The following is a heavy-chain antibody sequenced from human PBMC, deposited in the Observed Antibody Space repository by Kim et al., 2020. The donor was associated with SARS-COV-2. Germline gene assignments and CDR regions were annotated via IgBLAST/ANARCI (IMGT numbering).Heavy chain of an antibody. CDR3: ARPVSSSWMDLAAFDI. CDR1: GYSFTSYW. Sequence: GESLKISCKGSGYSFTSYWISWGRQMPGKGLEWMGRIDPSDSYTNYSPSFQGHVTNSADKSISTAYLQWSSLKASHTAMYYCARPVSSSWMDLAAFDIWGQGTMVTVSS. V-gene: IGHV5-10-1*01. J-gene: IGHJ3*02. CDR2: IDPSDSYT. D-gene: IGHD6-13*01.